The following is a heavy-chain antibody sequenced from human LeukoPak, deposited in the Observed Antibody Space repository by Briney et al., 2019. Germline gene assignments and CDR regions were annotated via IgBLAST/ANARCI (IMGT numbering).Heavy chain of an antibody. Sequence: SETLSLTCTVSGGSISSYYWSWIRQPAGKGLEWIGRIYTSGTTHYNPSLKSRVTMSVDTSKNQFSLKLSSVTAADTAVYYCATLLQRSLAFDYWGQGTLVTVSS. V-gene: IGHV4-4*07. D-gene: IGHD2-15*01. CDR3: ATLLQRSLAFDY. CDR2: IYTSGTT. J-gene: IGHJ4*02. CDR1: GGSISSYY.